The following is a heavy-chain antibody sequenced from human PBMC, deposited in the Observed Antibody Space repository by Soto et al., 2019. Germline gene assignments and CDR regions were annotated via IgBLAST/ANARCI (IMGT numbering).Heavy chain of an antibody. Sequence: SETLSLTCTVSGGSISSGGYYWSWIRQHPGKGLEWIGYIFYSGTTYYNPSLESRVSISLDTSKNQFSLKLTSMTAADTALYYCARAEMPTSWPCFDGWGQGTLVTVSS. D-gene: IGHD2-2*01. V-gene: IGHV4-31*02. CDR2: IFYSGTT. J-gene: IGHJ4*02. CDR1: GGSISSGGYY. CDR3: ARAEMPTSWPCFDG.